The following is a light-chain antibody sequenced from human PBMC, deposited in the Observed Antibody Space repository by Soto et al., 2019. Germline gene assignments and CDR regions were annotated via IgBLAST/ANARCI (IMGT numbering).Light chain of an antibody. CDR3: QQYSNWPPWT. V-gene: IGKV3-15*01. CDR1: QSLSGN. CDR2: RAS. Sequence: EIVMTQSPATLAVSPGETATLSCKARQSLSGNLAWYQQKPGQAPRLLIFRASTRATGVPARFSGSGSGTEFTLTISGLQSEDFAVYYCQQYSNWPPWTFGPGTKVDIK. J-gene: IGKJ1*01.